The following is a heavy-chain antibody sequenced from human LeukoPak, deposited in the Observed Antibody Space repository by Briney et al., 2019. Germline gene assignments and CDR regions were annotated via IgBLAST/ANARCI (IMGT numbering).Heavy chain of an antibody. D-gene: IGHD2-15*01. J-gene: IGHJ2*01. CDR2: INPNSGGT. V-gene: IGHV1-2*04. Sequence: GASVKVSCKASGYTLTGYYMHWVRQAPGQGLEWMGWINPNSGGTNYAQKFQGWVTMTRDTSISTAYMELSRLRSDDTAVYYCARSVVVVAATHWYFDLWGRGTLVTVSS. CDR3: ARSVVVVAATHWYFDL. CDR1: GYTLTGYY.